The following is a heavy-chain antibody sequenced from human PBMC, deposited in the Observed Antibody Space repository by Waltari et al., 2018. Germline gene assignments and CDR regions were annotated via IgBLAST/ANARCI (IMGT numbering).Heavy chain of an antibody. CDR2: IIPIFGTA. CDR3: ARAAYSSGWYGVDY. J-gene: IGHJ4*02. V-gene: IGHV1-69*01. D-gene: IGHD6-19*01. CDR1: GGTFSSYA. Sequence: QVQLVQSGAEVKKPGSSVKVSCKASGGTFSSYAISWVRQAPGKGLEWMGGIIPIFGTANYAQKFQGRVTITADESTSTAYMELSSLRSEDTAVYYCARAAYSSGWYGVDYWGQGTLVTVSS.